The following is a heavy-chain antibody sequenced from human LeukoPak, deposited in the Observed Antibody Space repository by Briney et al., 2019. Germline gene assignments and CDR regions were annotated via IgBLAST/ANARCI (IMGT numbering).Heavy chain of an antibody. CDR1: GFTFSSYS. D-gene: IGHD3-22*01. Sequence: GGSLRLSCAASGFTFSSYSMNWVRQAPGKGLEWVSSISSRSSYIYHADSVKGRFTISRDNAKNSLYPQMNSLRAEDTAVYYCAREAYYYDSSGYVHDAFDIWGQGTVVTVSS. V-gene: IGHV3-21*01. CDR3: AREAYYYDSSGYVHDAFDI. CDR2: ISSRSSYI. J-gene: IGHJ3*02.